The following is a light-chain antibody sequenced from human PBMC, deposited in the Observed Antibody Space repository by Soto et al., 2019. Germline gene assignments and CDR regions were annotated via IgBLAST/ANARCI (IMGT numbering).Light chain of an antibody. CDR3: CSYAGRYTYV. Sequence: QSVLTQPRSVSGSPGQSVTISCTGASSDVGGYNYVSWYQQHPGKAPKLMIYDVSKRPSGVPDRFSGSKSGNTASLTISGIQTEDEADYYCCSYAGRYTYVFGTGTKLTVL. J-gene: IGLJ1*01. V-gene: IGLV2-11*01. CDR1: SSDVGGYNY. CDR2: DVS.